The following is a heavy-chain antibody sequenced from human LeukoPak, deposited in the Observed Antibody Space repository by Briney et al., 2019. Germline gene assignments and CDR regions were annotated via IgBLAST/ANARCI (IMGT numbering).Heavy chain of an antibody. CDR3: ARVQRSSNWFDP. J-gene: IGHJ5*02. V-gene: IGHV3-53*01. CDR2: IYGGGST. D-gene: IGHD5-24*01. CDR1: GFTVNNNY. Sequence: GGSLRLSCAASGFTVNNNYVSWVRQAPGKGLEWVSVIYGGGSTYYADSVKGRFTNSRDNSKNTVYLQMNSVRAEDAAVYYCARVQRSSNWFDPWGQGTLVTVSS.